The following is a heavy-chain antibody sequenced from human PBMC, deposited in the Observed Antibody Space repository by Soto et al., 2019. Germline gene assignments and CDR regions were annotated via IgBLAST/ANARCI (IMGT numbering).Heavy chain of an antibody. J-gene: IGHJ6*03. Sequence: SVKVSCKASGFTFTSSAMQWVRQARGQRLEWIGWIVVGSGNTNYAQKFQERVTITRDMSTSTAYMELSSLRSEDTAVYYCAAGHEYYYYYYMDVWGKGTTVTVSS. V-gene: IGHV1-58*02. CDR2: IVVGSGNT. CDR3: AAGHEYYYYYYMDV. CDR1: GFTFTSSA.